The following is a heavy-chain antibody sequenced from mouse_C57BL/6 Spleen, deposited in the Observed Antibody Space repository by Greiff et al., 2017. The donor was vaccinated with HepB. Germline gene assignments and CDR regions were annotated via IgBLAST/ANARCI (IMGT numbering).Heavy chain of an antibody. CDR1: GFTFSDYY. CDR3: ARFYYDYHYDAMDY. J-gene: IGHJ4*01. Sequence: EVKLMESEGGLVQPGSSMKLSCTASGFTFSDYYMAWVRQVPEKGLEWVANINYDGSSTYYLDSLKSRFIISRDNAKNILYLQMSSLKSEDTATYYCARFYYDYHYDAMDYWGQGTSVTVSS. V-gene: IGHV5-16*01. D-gene: IGHD2-4*01. CDR2: INYDGSST.